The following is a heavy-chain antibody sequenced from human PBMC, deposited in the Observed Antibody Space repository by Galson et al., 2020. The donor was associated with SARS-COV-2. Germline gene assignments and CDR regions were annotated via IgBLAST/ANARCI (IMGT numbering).Heavy chain of an antibody. CDR2: IYSSGST. J-gene: IGHJ6*04. D-gene: IGHD6-13*01. CDR3: ARDNVAEGAGYYFGMDG. CDR1: DSSVSRTSAY. Sequence: SETLSLTCTVPDSSVSRTSAYWSWIRQSPGKKLEWIGFIYSSGSTKYNASLKSRVTISVDRSNNQFFLRLNSVTAADTAVYYCARDNVAEGAGYYFGMDGWGGGTTGTGSS. V-gene: IGHV4-61*01.